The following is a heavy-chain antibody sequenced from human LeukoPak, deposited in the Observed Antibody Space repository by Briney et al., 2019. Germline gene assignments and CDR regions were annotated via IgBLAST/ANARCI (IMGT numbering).Heavy chain of an antibody. D-gene: IGHD6-19*01. V-gene: IGHV4-39*01. CDR1: GGSISSSTHY. J-gene: IGHJ4*02. CDR3: ARRSGTVAWNYFDY. Sequence: SETLSLTCTVSGGSISSSTHYWGWIRQPPGRGPEWIASIKNSGSTHYNPSLKSRVTMSVDTSKNQFSLKLSPVTAADTAVYYCARRSGTVAWNYFDYWGQGTPVPVSS. CDR2: IKNSGST.